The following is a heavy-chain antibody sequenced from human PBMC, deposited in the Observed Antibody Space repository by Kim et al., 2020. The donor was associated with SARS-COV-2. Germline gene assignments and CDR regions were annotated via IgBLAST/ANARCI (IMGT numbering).Heavy chain of an antibody. V-gene: IGHV1-2*06. J-gene: IGHJ6*01. D-gene: IGHD3-3*01. CDR1: GYTFTGYY. CDR3: AREVTPITMFGVVTHYSYY. Sequence: ASVKVSCKASGYTFTGYYMHWVRQAPGQGLEWMGRINPNSGGTSYAQKFQGRVTMTRDTSISTAYMELSSLRSDDTAVYYCAREVTPITMFGVVTHYSYY. CDR2: INPNSGGT.